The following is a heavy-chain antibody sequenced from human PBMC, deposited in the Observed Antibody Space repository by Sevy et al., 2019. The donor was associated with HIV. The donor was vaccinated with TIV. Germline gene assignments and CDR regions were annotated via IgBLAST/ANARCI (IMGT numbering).Heavy chain of an antibody. J-gene: IGHJ6*03. Sequence: GGSLRLSCAVSGFSFDSYGMTWVRQAPGKGLEWVSGISGSGTRTYYADSVKGRFIISRDNSKNTLYLQMNSLRSEDTANYYLAKGGGGHYDPDEIGYYFYYYNMDVWGKGTTVTVSS. D-gene: IGHD3-22*01. CDR1: GFSFDSYG. V-gene: IGHV3-23*01. CDR3: AKGGGGHYDPDEIGYYFYYYNMDV. CDR2: ISGSGTRT.